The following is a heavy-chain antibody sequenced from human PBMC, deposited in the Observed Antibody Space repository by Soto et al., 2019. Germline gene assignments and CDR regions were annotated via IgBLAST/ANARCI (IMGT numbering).Heavy chain of an antibody. J-gene: IGHJ6*03. CDR2: ISSNGGST. V-gene: IGHV3-64*01. Sequence: GGSLRLSCAASGFTFSSYAMHWVRQAPGKGLEYVSAISSNGGSTYYANSVKGRFTISRDNSKNTLYLQMGSLRAEDMAVYYCARRGMVRGVKEVSGGTLLERKDASQSLQYYYYMDVWGKGTTVTVSS. CDR1: GFTFSSYA. D-gene: IGHD3-10*01. CDR3: ARRGMVRGVKEVSGGTLLERKDASQSLQYYYYMDV.